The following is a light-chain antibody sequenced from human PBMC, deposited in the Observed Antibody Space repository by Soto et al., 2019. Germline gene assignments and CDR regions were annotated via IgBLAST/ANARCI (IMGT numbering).Light chain of an antibody. CDR1: QSISTS. CDR2: TAS. Sequence: DIQMTQSPSTLSASVGDRVTITCRASQSISTSLAWYQQKPGKAPKVLFYTASSLESGVPSRFSGSGSGTEFTLTISSLQPDDFATYYCQHCDSYWTFGQGTKVEIK. V-gene: IGKV1-5*03. J-gene: IGKJ1*01. CDR3: QHCDSYWT.